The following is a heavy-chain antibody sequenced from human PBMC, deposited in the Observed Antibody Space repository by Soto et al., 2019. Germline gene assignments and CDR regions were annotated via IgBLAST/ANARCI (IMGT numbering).Heavy chain of an antibody. J-gene: IGHJ3*02. CDR1: GYTFTSYG. V-gene: IGHV1-18*01. D-gene: IGHD6-6*01. CDR3: AREEYSSSSRAFDI. Sequence: GASVKVSCKASGYTFTSYGISWVRQAPGQGLEWMGWISAYNGNTNYAQKLQGRVTMTTDTSTSTAYMELRSLRSDDTAVYYCAREEYSSSSRAFDIWAQGTMVTVSS. CDR2: ISAYNGNT.